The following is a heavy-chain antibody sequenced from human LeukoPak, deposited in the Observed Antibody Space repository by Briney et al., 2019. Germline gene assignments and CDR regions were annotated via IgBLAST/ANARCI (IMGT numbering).Heavy chain of an antibody. CDR2: IYHNGDT. CDR3: ARLWSHSKTEDY. V-gene: IGHV4-39*01. CDR1: GDSISSGLYA. D-gene: IGHD3-16*01. Sequence: SETLSLTCTVSGDSISSGLYAWGWIRQPPGEGPEWIGNIYHNGDTYYNPSLRSRVTISVDTSENQFSLNLRSVTAADTTVYYCARLWSHSKTEDYWGQGTVVTVSS. J-gene: IGHJ4*02.